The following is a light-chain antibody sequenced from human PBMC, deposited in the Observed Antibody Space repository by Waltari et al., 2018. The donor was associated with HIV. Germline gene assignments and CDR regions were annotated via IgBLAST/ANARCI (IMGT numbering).Light chain of an antibody. CDR3: QQSYTTPRT. Sequence: DIQMTQSPSFVSASVGDRVTITCRASQSISRYLNWYQQKSGQAPKLLLYGASNLQSGVPSRFSGSGSGTDFTLTISSLQREDFATYYCQQSYTTPRTFGQGTKVEV. J-gene: IGKJ1*01. V-gene: IGKV1-39*01. CDR1: QSISRY. CDR2: GAS.